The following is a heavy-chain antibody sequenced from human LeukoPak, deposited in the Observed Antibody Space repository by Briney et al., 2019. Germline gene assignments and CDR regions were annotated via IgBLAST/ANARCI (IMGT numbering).Heavy chain of an antibody. D-gene: IGHD2-2*01. CDR3: AKGYCSSTSCYAGSYYFDY. CDR2: ISGSGGST. V-gene: IGHV3-23*01. J-gene: IGHJ4*02. Sequence: SGGSLRLSCAASGFTFSNYWMSWVRQAPGKGLEWVSAISGSGGSTYYADSVKGRFTISRDNSKNTLYLQMNSLRAEDTAVYYCAKGYCSSTSCYAGSYYFDYWGQGTLVTVSS. CDR1: GFTFSNYW.